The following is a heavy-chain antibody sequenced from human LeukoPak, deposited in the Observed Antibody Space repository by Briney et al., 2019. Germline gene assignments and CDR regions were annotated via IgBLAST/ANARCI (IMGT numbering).Heavy chain of an antibody. CDR3: ARGLADYGDPTWFDP. CDR1: GYTFTGYY. J-gene: IGHJ5*02. D-gene: IGHD4-17*01. Sequence: ASVKVSCKASGYTFTGYYTHWVRQAPGQGLEWMGWINPNSGGTNYAQKFQGRVTMTRDTSISTAYMELSRLRSDDTAVYYCARGLADYGDPTWFDPWGQGTLVTVSS. V-gene: IGHV1-2*02. CDR2: INPNSGGT.